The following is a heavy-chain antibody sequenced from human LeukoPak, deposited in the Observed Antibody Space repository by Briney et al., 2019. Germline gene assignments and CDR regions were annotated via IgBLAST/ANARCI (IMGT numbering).Heavy chain of an antibody. CDR2: ISISSSTI. CDR3: AKDGVEMATIRGFFDY. Sequence: GGSLRLSCAASGFPFSSYSMNWVRQAPGRGLEWVSYISISSSTIYYADSVKGRFTISRDNAKNSLYLQMNSLRAEDTAVYYCAKDGVEMATIRGFFDYWGQGTLVTVSS. J-gene: IGHJ4*02. V-gene: IGHV3-48*01. CDR1: GFPFSSYS. D-gene: IGHD5-24*01.